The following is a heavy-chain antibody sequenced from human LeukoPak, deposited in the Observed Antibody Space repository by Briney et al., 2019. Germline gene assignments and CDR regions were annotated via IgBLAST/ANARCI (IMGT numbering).Heavy chain of an antibody. J-gene: IGHJ1*01. V-gene: IGHV3-11*05. CDR1: GFTFSDYY. CDR2: ISSSSSST. CDR3: AKGEQWLVLYFQH. D-gene: IGHD6-19*01. Sequence: GGSLRLSCAASGFTFSDYYMSWIRQAPGKGLEWVSYISSSSSSTKYTDSVKGRFTISRDNSKNTLYLQMNSLRAEDTAVYYCAKGEQWLVLYFQHWGQGTLVTVSS.